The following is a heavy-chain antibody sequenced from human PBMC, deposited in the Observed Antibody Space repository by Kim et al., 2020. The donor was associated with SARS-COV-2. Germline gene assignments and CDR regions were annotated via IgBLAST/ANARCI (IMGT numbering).Heavy chain of an antibody. V-gene: IGHV1-2*02. J-gene: IGHJ4*02. CDR3: ARFTVTTFVYYFDY. D-gene: IGHD4-4*01. Sequence: YAQKFQGRVTMTRDTSISTAYMELSRLRSDDTAVYYCARFTVTTFVYYFDYWGQGTLVTVSS.